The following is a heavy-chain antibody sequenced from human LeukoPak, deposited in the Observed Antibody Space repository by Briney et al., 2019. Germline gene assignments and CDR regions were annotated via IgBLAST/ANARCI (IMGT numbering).Heavy chain of an antibody. CDR2: ISSSSSTI. Sequence: PGGSLRLSCAASGFTFSSYSMNWVRQAPGKGLEWVSYISSSSSTIYYADSVKGRFTISRDNAKNSLYLQMNSLRAEDTAVYYCAREESGWSGLYYYYGIDVWGQGTTVTVSS. V-gene: IGHV3-48*01. J-gene: IGHJ6*02. CDR1: GFTFSSYS. CDR3: AREESGWSGLYYYYGIDV. D-gene: IGHD6-19*01.